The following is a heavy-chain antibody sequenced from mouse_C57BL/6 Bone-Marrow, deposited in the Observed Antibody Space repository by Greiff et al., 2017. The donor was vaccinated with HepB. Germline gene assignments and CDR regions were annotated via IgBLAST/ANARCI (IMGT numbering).Heavy chain of an antibody. CDR3: AIWCYGSSCWSDY. CDR1: GYTFTSYW. CDR2: IHPNSGST. J-gene: IGHJ2*01. D-gene: IGHD1-1*01. Sequence: QVQLKQPGAELVKPGASVKLSCKASGYTFTSYWMHWVKQRPGQGLEWIGMIHPNSGSTNYNEKFKSKATLTVDKSSSTAYMQLSSLTSEDSAVYYCAIWCYGSSCWSDYWGQGTTLTVSS. V-gene: IGHV1-64*01.